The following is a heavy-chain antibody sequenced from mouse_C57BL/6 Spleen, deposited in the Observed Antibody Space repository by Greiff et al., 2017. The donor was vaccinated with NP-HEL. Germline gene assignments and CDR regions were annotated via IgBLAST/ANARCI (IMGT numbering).Heavy chain of an antibody. CDR2: ISSGSSTI. Sequence: EVQRVESGGGLVKPGGSLKLSCAASGFTFSDYGMHWVRQAPEKGLEWVAYISSGSSTIYYADTVQGRFTISRDNAKNTLFLQMTSLRSEDTAMYYCARRNYGYFDYWGQGTTLTVSS. CDR3: ARRNYGYFDY. CDR1: GFTFSDYG. V-gene: IGHV5-17*01. J-gene: IGHJ2*01. D-gene: IGHD2-4*01.